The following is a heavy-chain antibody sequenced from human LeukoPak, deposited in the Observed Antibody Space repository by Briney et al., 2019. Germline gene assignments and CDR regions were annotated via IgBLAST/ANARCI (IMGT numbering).Heavy chain of an antibody. J-gene: IGHJ3*01. CDR1: GYTFTGYF. D-gene: IGHD6-13*01. CDR2: INPNSGGT. V-gene: IGHV1-2*02. CDR3: ARISSSNWYNERGAFDV. Sequence: ASVKVSCKASGYTFTGYFIHWVRQAPGQGLEWMGWINPNSGGTNYAQKFQGRVTMTRDTSSSTAYMELSRLRSDDTAVYYCARISSSNWYNERGAFDVWGQGTMVTVSS.